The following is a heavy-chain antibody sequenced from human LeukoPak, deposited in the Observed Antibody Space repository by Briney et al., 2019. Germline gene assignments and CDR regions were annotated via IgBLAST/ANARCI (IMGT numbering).Heavy chain of an antibody. CDR2: IYHSGST. V-gene: IGHV4-61*08. CDR1: GGSISSGGYY. CDR3: ARDLGAAAGRDY. J-gene: IGHJ4*02. D-gene: IGHD6-13*01. Sequence: SETLSLTCTVSGGSISSGGYYWSWIRQPPGKGLEWIGYIYHSGSTNYNPSLKSRVTISVDTSKNQFSLKLSSVTAADTAVYYCARDLGAAAGRDYWGQGTLVTVSS.